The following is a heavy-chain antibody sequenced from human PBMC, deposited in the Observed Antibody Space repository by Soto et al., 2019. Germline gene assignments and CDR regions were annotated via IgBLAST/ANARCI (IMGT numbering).Heavy chain of an antibody. Sequence: SETLSLTCAVSGGSISSGGYYWTWIRQPPGTGLEWIGEIYYSGSTNYNPSLKSRVTIFVDTSKNQFSLKLSSVTASDTAVYYCAVSIGARYFDYWGQGTLVTVSS. CDR3: AVSIGARYFDY. CDR1: GGSISSGGYY. CDR2: IYYSGST. V-gene: IGHV4-30-4*08. J-gene: IGHJ4*02. D-gene: IGHD6-6*01.